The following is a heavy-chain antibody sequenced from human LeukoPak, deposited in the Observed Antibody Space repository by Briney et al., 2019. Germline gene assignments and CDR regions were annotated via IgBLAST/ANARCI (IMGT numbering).Heavy chain of an antibody. D-gene: IGHD3-3*01. V-gene: IGHV1-3*01. Sequence: ASVKVSCKASGYTFTNYAIHWVRQAPGQRPEWMGWINAGNGNTKYLQKLQGRVTITRDTSASAAYMDLSSLRSEDTAVYYCARGQRRLTIFGVPINWFDPWGQGTLVTVSS. CDR1: GYTFTNYA. CDR2: INAGNGNT. J-gene: IGHJ5*02. CDR3: ARGQRRLTIFGVPINWFDP.